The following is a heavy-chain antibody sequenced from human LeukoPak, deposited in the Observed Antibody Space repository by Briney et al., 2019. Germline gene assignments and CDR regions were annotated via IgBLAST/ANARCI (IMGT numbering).Heavy chain of an antibody. V-gene: IGHV4-39*01. CDR1: GGSISSSSYY. CDR3: ARLGGYCSGGSCPKGHFDY. J-gene: IGHJ4*02. CDR2: IYYSGST. Sequence: PSETLSLTCTVSGGSISSSSYYWGWIRQPPGKGLAWIGSIYYSGSTYYNPSLKSRVTISVDTSKNQFSLKLSSVTAADTAVYYCARLGGYCSGGSCPKGHFDYWGQGTLVTVSS. D-gene: IGHD2-15*01.